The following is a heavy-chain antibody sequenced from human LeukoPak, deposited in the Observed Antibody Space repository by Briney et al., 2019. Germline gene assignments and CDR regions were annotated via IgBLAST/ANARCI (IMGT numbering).Heavy chain of an antibody. CDR3: ATWGTMVTAGNDY. CDR2: INPNSGVT. V-gene: IGHV1-2*02. Sequence: VASVKVSCKASGYTFTGNYIHWVRQAPGQGLEWMGWINPNSGVTNYAPKFQGRVTLTEDATTDTLYTEVASLRFEDTAVYYCATWGTMVTAGNDYWGQGTLVTVSS. J-gene: IGHJ4*02. D-gene: IGHD4/OR15-4a*01. CDR1: GYTFTGNY.